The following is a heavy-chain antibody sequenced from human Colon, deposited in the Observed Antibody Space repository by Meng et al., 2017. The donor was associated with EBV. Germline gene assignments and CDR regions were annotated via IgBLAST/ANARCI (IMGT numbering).Heavy chain of an antibody. J-gene: IGHJ5*02. V-gene: IGHV4-4*02. D-gene: IGHD3-10*01. CDR2: IFHSGST. CDR1: GGSISSNNW. CDR3: ASSDYYGSGSYYP. Sequence: QVQLQESGPGLLKPSGTLSLTCAVSGGSISSNNWWSWVRQPPGKGLEWIGEIFHSGSTKHNPSLKSRVTMSMDKSKNQFSLRLSSVTAADTAVYYCASSDYYGSGSYYPWGQGTLVTVSS.